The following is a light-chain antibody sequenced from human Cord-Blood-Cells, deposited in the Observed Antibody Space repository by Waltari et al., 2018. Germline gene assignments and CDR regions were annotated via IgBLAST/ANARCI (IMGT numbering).Light chain of an antibody. Sequence: DIQMTQSPSSLSASVGDRVTITCRASQSISSYLNWYHQKPGKAPKLLIYAASSLQSGVPSRFSGSGSGTDFTLTISSLQPDDFATYYCQQSYSTPYTFGQGTKLEIK. J-gene: IGKJ2*01. CDR1: QSISSY. CDR2: AAS. V-gene: IGKV1-39*01. CDR3: QQSYSTPYT.